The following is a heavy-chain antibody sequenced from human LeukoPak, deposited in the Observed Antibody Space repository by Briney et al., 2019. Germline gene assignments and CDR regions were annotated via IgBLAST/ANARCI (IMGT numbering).Heavy chain of an antibody. J-gene: IGHJ4*02. CDR3: ARDTVAVAGTDY. V-gene: IGHV4-39*07. D-gene: IGHD6-19*01. CDR1: GGSISSSSYY. Sequence: PSETPSLTCTVSGGSISSSSYYWGWIRQPPGKGLEWIGTIYYSGSTYYNPSLKSRVTISVDTSKNQFSLKLTSVTAADTAVYYCARDTVAVAGTDYWGQGTLVTVSS. CDR2: IYYSGST.